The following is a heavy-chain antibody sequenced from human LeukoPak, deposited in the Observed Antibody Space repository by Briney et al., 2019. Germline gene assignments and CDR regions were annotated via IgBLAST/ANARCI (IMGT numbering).Heavy chain of an antibody. CDR3: AKGRDKYQLLSKNWFDP. V-gene: IGHV3-9*01. Sequence: GGSLRLSCAASGFTFDDYAMHWVRQAPGKGLEWVSGISWNSGSIGYADSVKGRSTISRDNAKNSLYLQMNSLRAEDTALYYCAKGRDKYQLLSKNWFDPWGQGTLVTVSS. CDR1: GFTFDDYA. CDR2: ISWNSGSI. J-gene: IGHJ5*02. D-gene: IGHD2-2*01.